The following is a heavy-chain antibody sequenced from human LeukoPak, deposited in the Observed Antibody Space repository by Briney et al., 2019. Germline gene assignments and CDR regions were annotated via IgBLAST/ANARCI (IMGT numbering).Heavy chain of an antibody. Sequence: PGGSLRLSCTASGFTFGDYAMSWFRQAPGKGLEWVGFIRSKAYGGTTEYAASVKGRFTISRDDSKSIVYLQMNSLKTEDTAVYYCTRETILTLGAPFDPWGQGTLVTVSS. CDR1: GFTFGDYA. CDR2: IRSKAYGGTT. CDR3: TRETILTLGAPFDP. J-gene: IGHJ5*02. D-gene: IGHD3-9*01. V-gene: IGHV3-49*03.